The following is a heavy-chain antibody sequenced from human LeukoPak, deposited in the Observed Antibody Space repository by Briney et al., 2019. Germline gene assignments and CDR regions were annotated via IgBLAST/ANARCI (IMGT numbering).Heavy chain of an antibody. CDR3: PKGSSYCSGGSCSDYFDY. CDR2: ISGNGGRT. Sequence: GSLRLSCAASGFTFSSYDMTWVRQAPGKGLEWVAGISGNGGRTYSADSVTGRFTISRDNSKNTLFLQMNSLSAEDTAVYNCPKGSSYCSGGSCSDYFDYWGQGTLVTVSS. D-gene: IGHD2-15*01. CDR1: GFTFSSYD. V-gene: IGHV3-23*01. J-gene: IGHJ4*02.